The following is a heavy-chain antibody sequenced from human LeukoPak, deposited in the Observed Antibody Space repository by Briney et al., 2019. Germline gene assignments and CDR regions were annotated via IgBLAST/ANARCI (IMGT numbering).Heavy chain of an antibody. Sequence: PGGSLRLSCAASGFTFSSYAMSWVRQAPGKGLEWVSAISGSGGSTYYADSVKGRFTISRDNSKNTLYLQMNSLRAEDTAVYYCAKGVNYDFWSGYSQNWFDPWGQGTLVTVSS. CDR3: AKGVNYDFWSGYSQNWFDP. J-gene: IGHJ5*02. CDR1: GFTFSSYA. CDR2: ISGSGGST. D-gene: IGHD3-3*01. V-gene: IGHV3-23*01.